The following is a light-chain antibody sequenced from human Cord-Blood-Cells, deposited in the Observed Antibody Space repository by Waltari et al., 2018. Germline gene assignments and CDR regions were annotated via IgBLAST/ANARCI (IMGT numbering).Light chain of an antibody. CDR2: DVS. J-gene: IGLJ3*02. V-gene: IGLV2-14*01. CDR3: SSYTSSSTRV. CDR1: SSDVGGYNY. Sequence: QSALPQPASVSGSPGQSITISCTATSSDVGGYNYVSWYQQHPGKAPKLIIYDVSNRPSGVSNRFSGYKAGNTATLTISGLQAEDVADYYCSSYTSSSTRVFGGGTKLTVL.